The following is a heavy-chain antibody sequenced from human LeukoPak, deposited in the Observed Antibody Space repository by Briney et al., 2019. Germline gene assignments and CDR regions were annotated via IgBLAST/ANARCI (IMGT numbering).Heavy chain of an antibody. CDR3: AKGDDIVVVVAALDY. V-gene: IGHV3-23*01. CDR1: GFTFSSYA. Sequence: GGSLRLSCAASGFTFSSYAMSWVRQAPEKGLEWVSAISGSGGSTYYADSVKGRFTISRDNSKNTLYLQMNSLRAEDTAVYYCAKGDDIVVVVAALDYWGQGTLVTVSS. J-gene: IGHJ4*02. D-gene: IGHD2-15*01. CDR2: ISGSGGST.